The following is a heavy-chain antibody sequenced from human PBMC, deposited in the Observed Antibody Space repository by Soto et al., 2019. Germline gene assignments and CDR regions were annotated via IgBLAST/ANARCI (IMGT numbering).Heavy chain of an antibody. CDR2: INHSGST. J-gene: IGHJ5*02. CDR3: ARGVSRISPYHYDSRDRNWFDP. CDR1: GGSFSGYY. D-gene: IGHD3-22*01. V-gene: IGHV4-34*01. Sequence: QVQLQQWGAGLLKPSETLSLTCAVYGGSFSGYYWSWIRQPPGKGLEWIGEINHSGSTNYNPSLKSRVTISVDTTKNQFSLKLSSVTAADTAVYYCARGVSRISPYHYDSRDRNWFDPWGQGTLVTVSS.